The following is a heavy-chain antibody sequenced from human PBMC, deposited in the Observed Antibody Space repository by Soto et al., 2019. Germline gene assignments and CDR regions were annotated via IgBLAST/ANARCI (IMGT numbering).Heavy chain of an antibody. CDR3: ARDCCHVLMVNALNLNGLDV. D-gene: IGHD2-8*01. J-gene: IGHJ6*02. Sequence: QVQLVQSGAEVKKPGASVKVSCKAPGYTFTTYDISWVRQAPGQGLEWMGRISTYNGNTNYPQSLQGRLTMTTDTCTSTAYIELRNQRSDVAAVYQCARDCCHVLMVNALNLNGLDVWGQGTTVTVSS. V-gene: IGHV1-18*01. CDR2: ISTYNGNT. CDR1: GYTFTTYD.